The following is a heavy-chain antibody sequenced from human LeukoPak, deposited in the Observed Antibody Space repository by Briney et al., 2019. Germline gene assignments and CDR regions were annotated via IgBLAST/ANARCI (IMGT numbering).Heavy chain of an antibody. CDR3: ARVLTAVAGPYYFDF. D-gene: IGHD6-19*01. CDR2: IYSSGNT. J-gene: IGHJ4*02. Sequence: SETLSLTCTVSGGSICRHYWSWIRQPAGKGLEWIGRIYSSGNTNYNPSLNSRVTMSVDTSKNQFSLKLTSVTAADTAVYYCARVLTAVAGPYYFDFWGQGTLVTVSS. CDR1: GGSICRHY. V-gene: IGHV4-4*07.